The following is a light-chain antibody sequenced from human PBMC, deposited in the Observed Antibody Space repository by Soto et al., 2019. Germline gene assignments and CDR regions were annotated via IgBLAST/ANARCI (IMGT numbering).Light chain of an antibody. CDR1: SSNIGAGYD. CDR2: ATT. J-gene: IGLJ3*02. V-gene: IGLV1-40*01. Sequence: QSVLTQPPSVSGAPGQRVTISCTGNSSNIGAGYDVHWYQQLPRRAPKLLIYATTNRPSGVPGRFSATKSGTSASLTITGLQAEDEADFYCQSYDSRLSGPVFGGGTKVTVL. CDR3: QSYDSRLSGPV.